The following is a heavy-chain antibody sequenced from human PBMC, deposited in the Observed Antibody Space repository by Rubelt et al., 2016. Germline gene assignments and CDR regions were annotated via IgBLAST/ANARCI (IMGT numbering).Heavy chain of an antibody. CDR2: IYHSGST. Sequence: QVQLQQWGAGLLKPSETLSLTCTVSGGSISSGYYWGWIRQPPGKGLEWIGSIYHSGSTYYNPSLKSRVTISVDTSKNQFSLKLSSVTAADTAVYYCARGSSWGSCYDWGQGTLVTVSS. CDR3: ARGSSWGSCYD. CDR1: GGSISSGYY. J-gene: IGHJ4*02. D-gene: IGHD2-2*01. V-gene: IGHV4-38-2*02.